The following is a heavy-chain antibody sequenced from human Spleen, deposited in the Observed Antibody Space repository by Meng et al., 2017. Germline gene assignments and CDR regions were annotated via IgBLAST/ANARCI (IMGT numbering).Heavy chain of an antibody. CDR2: IHYSGST. CDR1: GGSISSGGYY. V-gene: IGHV4-31*03. Sequence: QPQLQESGPGLVKPSQTLSLTCTVSGGSISSGGYYWSWIRQHPGKGLEWIGYIHYSGSTYYNPSLKSRVTISVDTSKNQFSLRLSSGTAADTAVYYCARASYGSGSPLGESWFDPWGQGTLVTVSS. J-gene: IGHJ5*02. CDR3: ARASYGSGSPLGESWFDP. D-gene: IGHD3-10*01.